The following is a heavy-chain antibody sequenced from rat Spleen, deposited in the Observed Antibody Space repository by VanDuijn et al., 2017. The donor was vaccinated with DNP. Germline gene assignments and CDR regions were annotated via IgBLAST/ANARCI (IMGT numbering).Heavy chain of an antibody. CDR3: ARVGDLHYGGDGDVLDV. V-gene: IGHV5-31*01. CDR2: ITIGSGST. Sequence: EVQLVESGGGLVQPGRSLKLPCVASGFTFSSYWRAWIRQMPGKGRGGIASITIGSGSTSYLDSVRGRFTISRDDAKDTLSLQMNSLRSEDTATYYCARVGDLHYGGDGDVLDVWGQGTSVTVSS. J-gene: IGHJ4*01. CDR1: GFTFSSYW. D-gene: IGHD1-1*01.